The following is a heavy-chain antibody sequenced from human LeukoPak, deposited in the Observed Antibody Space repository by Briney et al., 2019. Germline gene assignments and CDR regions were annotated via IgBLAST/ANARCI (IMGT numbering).Heavy chain of an antibody. V-gene: IGHV3-23*01. J-gene: IGHJ3*02. CDR3: ASSSGWRPHDAFDI. D-gene: IGHD6-19*01. Sequence: PGGSLRLSCAASGFTFSSYAMSWVRQAPGKGLEWVSAISGSGGSTYYADPVKGRFTISRDNAKNSLYLQMNSLRAEDTAVYYCASSSGWRPHDAFDIWGQGTMVTVSS. CDR1: GFTFSSYA. CDR2: ISGSGGST.